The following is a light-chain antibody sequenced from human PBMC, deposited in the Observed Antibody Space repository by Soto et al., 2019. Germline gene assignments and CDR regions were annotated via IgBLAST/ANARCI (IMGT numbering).Light chain of an antibody. J-gene: IGKJ4*01. CDR2: AAS. Sequence: DIQMTQSPSSLSASVGARVPITCRASQSISSYLNWYQQKPGKAPKLLIYAASGLPSGVPSRFSGSGSGTDFTLTISSLQPEDFATYYCQQANSFPLTFGGGTKVDI. CDR3: QQANSFPLT. V-gene: IGKV1-39*01. CDR1: QSISSY.